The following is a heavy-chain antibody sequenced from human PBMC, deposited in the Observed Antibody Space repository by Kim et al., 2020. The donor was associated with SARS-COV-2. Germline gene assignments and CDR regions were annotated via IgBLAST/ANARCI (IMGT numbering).Heavy chain of an antibody. CDR3: ARGEYYDFWSGYYPAFDL. Sequence: GGSLRLSCAASGFTFSDYYMSWIRQAPGKGLEWVSYISSSSSYTNYADSVKGRFTISRDNAKNSLYLQMNSLRAEDTAVYYCARGEYYDFWSGYYPAFDLWGRGTLVTVSS. J-gene: IGHJ2*01. V-gene: IGHV3-11*03. CDR2: ISSSSSYT. D-gene: IGHD3-3*01. CDR1: GFTFSDYY.